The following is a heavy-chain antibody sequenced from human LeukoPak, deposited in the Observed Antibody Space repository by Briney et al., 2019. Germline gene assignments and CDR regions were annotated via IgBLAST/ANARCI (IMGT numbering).Heavy chain of an antibody. CDR1: GDSISSGDYY. V-gene: IGHV4-61*10. J-gene: IGHJ4*02. CDR2: IYYTGST. Sequence: NASETLSLTCTVSGDSISSGDYYWSWIRQPAGKGLEWIGYIYYTGSTNYNPSLKSRVTISLDTSKNQFSLKLNSVTAADTALYYCARTLGDILMGSFDYWGQGTLVTVSS. CDR3: ARTLGDILMGSFDY. D-gene: IGHD3-9*01.